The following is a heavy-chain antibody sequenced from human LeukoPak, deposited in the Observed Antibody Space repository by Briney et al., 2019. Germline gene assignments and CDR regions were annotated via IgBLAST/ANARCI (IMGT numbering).Heavy chain of an antibody. D-gene: IGHD3-9*01. J-gene: IGHJ4*01. CDR3: AKDFDVLTGAIDF. CDR2: INWDATNS. CDR1: GFTFDEHA. V-gene: IGHV3-43D*03. Sequence: GGSLRLSCAASGFTFDEHAMHWVRQAPGKGLEWVCLINWDATNSYYADSVRGRFTISRDNGKNSLSLQMNSLRAEDTAFYYCAKDFDVLTGAIDFWGHGTLVTVSS.